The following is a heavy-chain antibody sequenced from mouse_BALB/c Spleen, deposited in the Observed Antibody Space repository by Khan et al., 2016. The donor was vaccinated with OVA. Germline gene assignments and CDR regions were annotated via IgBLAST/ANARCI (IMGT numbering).Heavy chain of an antibody. J-gene: IGHJ1*01. CDR1: GISITSGNYR. Sequence: DVKLQESGPGLVKPSQTVSLTCTVTGISITSGNYRWSWIRQFPGNKLEWIGNIYYSGTVTYNPSLTSRTTITRDTSKNQFFLEMNSLTAEDTATYYCARDYGSLYWYFEVWGAGTTVTVSS. CDR3: ARDYGSLYWYFEV. V-gene: IGHV3-5*02. CDR2: IYYSGTV. D-gene: IGHD1-1*01.